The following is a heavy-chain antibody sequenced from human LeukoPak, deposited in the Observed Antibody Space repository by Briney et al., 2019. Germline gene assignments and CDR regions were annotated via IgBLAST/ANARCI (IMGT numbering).Heavy chain of an antibody. Sequence: SETLSHTCAVYGGSFSGYYWSWIRQAPGKGLEWIGEINHSGSTNYNPSLKSRVTISVDTSKNQFSLKLSSVTAADTAVYYCARVRGDYIWGSYRSFDYWGQGTLVTVSS. CDR3: ARVRGDYIWGSYRSFDY. V-gene: IGHV4-34*01. D-gene: IGHD3-16*02. CDR1: GGSFSGYY. CDR2: INHSGST. J-gene: IGHJ4*02.